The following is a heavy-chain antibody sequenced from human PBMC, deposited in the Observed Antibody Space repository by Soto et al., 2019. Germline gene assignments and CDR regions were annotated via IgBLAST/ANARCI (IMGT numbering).Heavy chain of an antibody. J-gene: IGHJ5*01. CDR2: VYYRGSI. V-gene: IGHV4-30-4*01. CDR1: GDSISSPDYY. D-gene: IGHD2-15*01. CDR3: TRVTFTPNWFDS. Sequence: SLTCTVSGDSISSPDYYWSWIRQAPGKGLELIGYVYYRGSIYYTPSFESRVSISVDTSKNQFSLRLTSVTAADSAMYFCTRVTFTPNWFDSWGQGILVTVSS.